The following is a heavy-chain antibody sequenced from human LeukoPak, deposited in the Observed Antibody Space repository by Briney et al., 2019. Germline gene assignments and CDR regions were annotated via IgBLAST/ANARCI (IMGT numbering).Heavy chain of an antibody. CDR1: GFTFDDYA. D-gene: IGHD3-22*01. V-gene: IGHV3-9*01. J-gene: IGHJ4*02. CDR2: ISWNSGSI. Sequence: GGSLRLSCAASGFTFDDYAMHWVRQAPGKGLEWVSGISWNSGSIGYADSVKGRFTISRDNAKNSLYLQMNSLRAEDTAVYYCAQSSGYYYWGQGTLVTVSS. CDR3: AQSSGYYY.